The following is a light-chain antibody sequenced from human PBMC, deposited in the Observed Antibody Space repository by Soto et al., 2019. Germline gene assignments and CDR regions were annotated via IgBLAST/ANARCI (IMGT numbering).Light chain of an antibody. J-gene: IGLJ1*01. CDR1: SSDVGIYNY. V-gene: IGLV2-14*01. Sequence: HSVLTXPASVSGSPGQSIAISCTGSSSDVGIYNYVSWYQQHPGKVPKLIIYEVTNRPSGVSNRFSGSKSGNTASLTISGLQAEDEADYYCSSYTTSSTRVFGTGTKVTVL. CDR2: EVT. CDR3: SSYTTSSTRV.